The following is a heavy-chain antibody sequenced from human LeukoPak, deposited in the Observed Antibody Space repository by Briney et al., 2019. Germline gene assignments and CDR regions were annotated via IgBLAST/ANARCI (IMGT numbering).Heavy chain of an antibody. J-gene: IGHJ4*02. CDR2: ISYDGSNK. Sequence: GGSLRLSCAASGFTFSSYGMHWVRQAPGKGLEWVAVISYDGSNKYYADSVKGRFTISRDNSKNTLYLQMNSLRAEDTAIYYCARWGQQQPVFDYWGQGTLVTVSS. D-gene: IGHD6-13*01. CDR1: GFTFSSYG. V-gene: IGHV3-30*03. CDR3: ARWGQQQPVFDY.